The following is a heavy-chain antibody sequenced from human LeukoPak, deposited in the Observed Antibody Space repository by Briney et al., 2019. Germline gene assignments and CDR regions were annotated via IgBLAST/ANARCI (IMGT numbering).Heavy chain of an antibody. D-gene: IGHD5-24*01. CDR3: ARGSGWLPDN. CDR2: IYYSGNT. J-gene: IGHJ4*02. CDR1: GGSINNYY. Sequence: SETLSLTCTVSGGSINNYYWSWIRQPPGKGLEWIGHIYYSGNTNYNPSLKGRVTISVDTSNNQFSLKLSSVTAADTAVYYCARGSGWLPDNWGQGTLVTVSS. V-gene: IGHV4-59*01.